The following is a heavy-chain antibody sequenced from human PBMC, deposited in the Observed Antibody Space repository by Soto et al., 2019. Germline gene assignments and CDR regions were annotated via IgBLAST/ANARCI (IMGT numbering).Heavy chain of an antibody. J-gene: IGHJ3*02. CDR1: GFTFSSYW. Sequence: EVQLVESGGGLVQPGGSLRLSCAASGFTFSSYWMSWVRQAPGKGLEWVANIKKDGSEKYYVDSVKGRFTISRDNAKNSLFLQMNSLRAEDAAVYFCASLNSLAYAGAAFDIWGEGTMVTVSS. D-gene: IGHD4-17*01. V-gene: IGHV3-7*01. CDR2: IKKDGSEK. CDR3: ASLNSLAYAGAAFDI.